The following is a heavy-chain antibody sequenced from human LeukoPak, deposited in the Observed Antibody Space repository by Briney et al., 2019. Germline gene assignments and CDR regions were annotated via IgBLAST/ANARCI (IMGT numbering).Heavy chain of an antibody. Sequence: GASVKVSCKASGGTFSSYAISWVRQAPGQGLEWMGRIIPILGIANYAQKFQGRVTITADKSTSTAYMELSSLRSEDTAVYYCARDPHTRSSYSNYYYYYGMDVWGQGTTVTVSS. CDR2: IIPILGIA. D-gene: IGHD2-2*01. CDR3: ARDPHTRSSYSNYYYYYGMDV. V-gene: IGHV1-69*04. J-gene: IGHJ6*02. CDR1: GGTFSSYA.